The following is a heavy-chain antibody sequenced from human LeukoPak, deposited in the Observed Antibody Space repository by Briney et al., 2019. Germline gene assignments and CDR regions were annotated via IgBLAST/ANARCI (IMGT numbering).Heavy chain of an antibody. CDR3: ATYRQVLLPFES. D-gene: IGHD2-8*02. CDR2: IFPSGGEI. CDR1: GDSISTSNS. Sequence: PSETLSLTCTVSGDSISTSNSYWGWVRQPPGKGLEWVSSIFPSGGEIHYADSVRGRFTISRDNSKSTLSLQMNSLRAEDTAIYYCATYRQVLLPFESWGQGTLVTVSS. J-gene: IGHJ4*02. V-gene: IGHV3-23*01.